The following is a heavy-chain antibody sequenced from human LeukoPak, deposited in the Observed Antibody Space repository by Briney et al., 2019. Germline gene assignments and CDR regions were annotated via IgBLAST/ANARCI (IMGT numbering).Heavy chain of an antibody. Sequence: GGSLRLSCAASGFTFSSYAMSWVRQAPGKGLEWVSYISSSGSTIYYADSVKGRFTISRDNAKNSLYLQMNSLRAEDTAVYYCARVGYSYGYAGFDYWGQGTLVTVSS. CDR1: GFTFSSYA. CDR3: ARVGYSYGYAGFDY. CDR2: ISSSGSTI. D-gene: IGHD5-18*01. V-gene: IGHV3-48*03. J-gene: IGHJ4*02.